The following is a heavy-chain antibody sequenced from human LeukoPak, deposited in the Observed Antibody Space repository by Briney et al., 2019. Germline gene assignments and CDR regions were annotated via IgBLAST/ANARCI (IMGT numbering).Heavy chain of an antibody. D-gene: IGHD2-15*01. Sequence: GGSLRLSCAASDFTFSAYWMSWVRQAPGKGLEWVANIKQDGSEKYYVDSVRGRFSISRDNAKNSLYLQMNSLRAEDTAVYYCVRGNPFGGYWGQGTLVTVSS. CDR2: IKQDGSEK. V-gene: IGHV3-7*03. CDR1: DFTFSAYW. J-gene: IGHJ4*02. CDR3: VRGNPFGGY.